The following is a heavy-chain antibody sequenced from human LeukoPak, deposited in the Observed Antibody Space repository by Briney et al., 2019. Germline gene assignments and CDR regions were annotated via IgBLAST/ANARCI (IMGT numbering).Heavy chain of an antibody. CDR3: ARPRGGLRLGELSR. V-gene: IGHV1-2*02. CDR2: INPNSGGT. CDR1: GYTFTGYY. Sequence: ASVTVSCKASGYTFTGYYMHWVRQAPGQGREWVGWINPNSGGTNYAQKFQGRVTMTRDTSISTAYMELSRLRSDDTAVYYCARPRGGLRLGELSRWGQGTLVTVSS. D-gene: IGHD3-16*02. J-gene: IGHJ4*02.